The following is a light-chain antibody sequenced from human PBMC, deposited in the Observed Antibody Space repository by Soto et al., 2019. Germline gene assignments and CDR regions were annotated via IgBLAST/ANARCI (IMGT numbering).Light chain of an antibody. CDR1: QAMSNY. J-gene: IGKJ1*01. CDR2: AAS. Sequence: DIHMTQSPSSLSASVGDRVTITCRASQAMSNYLAWYQQKPGKVPKLLIYAASSLQSGVPSRFNGSGSGTHFTLTISSLQPEDVATYYCQQSYSTPRITFGQGTKVDIK. CDR3: QQSYSTPRIT. V-gene: IGKV1-27*01.